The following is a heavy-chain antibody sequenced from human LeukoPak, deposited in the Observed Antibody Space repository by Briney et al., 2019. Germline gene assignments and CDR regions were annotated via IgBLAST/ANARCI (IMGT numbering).Heavy chain of an antibody. J-gene: IGHJ6*03. D-gene: IGHD3-3*01. CDR1: GVSISSSSYY. CDR3: ARNTGRFLDYYMDV. V-gene: IGHV4-39*07. CDR2: IYYSGST. Sequence: KSSVTLSLTCTVSGVSISSSSYYWGWIRQPPGKGLEWIGSIYYSGSTYYNPSLKSRVTISVDTSKNQFSLKLSSVTAADTAVYYCARNTGRFLDYYMDVWGKGTTVTVSS.